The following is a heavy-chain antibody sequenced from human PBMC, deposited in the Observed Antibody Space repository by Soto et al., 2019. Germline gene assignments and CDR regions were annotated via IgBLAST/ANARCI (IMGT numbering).Heavy chain of an antibody. CDR2: IYYRGST. D-gene: IGHD6-19*01. V-gene: IGHV4-59*08. Sequence: QVQLQESGPGLVKPSETLSLTCTVSGGSISSYYWSWIRQPPGKGLEWIGYIYYRGSTNYNPSLKSRVTVSVDTSKNQFSLKLSSVTAADTAVYYCARLTPQWPYLDYWGQGTLVTVSS. CDR1: GGSISSYY. CDR3: ARLTPQWPYLDY. J-gene: IGHJ4*02.